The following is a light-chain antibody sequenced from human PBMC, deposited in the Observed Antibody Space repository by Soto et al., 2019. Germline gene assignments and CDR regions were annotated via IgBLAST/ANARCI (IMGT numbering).Light chain of an antibody. V-gene: IGKV3-20*01. CDR3: QQYGSSRFT. J-gene: IGKJ3*01. CDR1: QSITNSY. CDR2: GAS. Sequence: EIVLTQSPGTLSLSPGERATLSCRASQSITNSYLAWYQQKPGQAPRLLVYGASSRATGIPDRFSGSGSGTDFTLTISRLEPEVFAVYYCQQYGSSRFTFGPGTKVDIK.